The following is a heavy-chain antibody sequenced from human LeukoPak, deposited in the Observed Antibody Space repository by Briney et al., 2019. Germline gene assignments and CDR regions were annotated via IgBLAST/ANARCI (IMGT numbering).Heavy chain of an antibody. V-gene: IGHV3-74*01. CDR2: ISSDGSNT. D-gene: IGHD3-10*01. CDR3: ARGARGAVNDYFDY. Sequence: AASGVTLSSHGKHWGRQAPEKRLVWVSHISSDGSNTRYADSVKGRFTIFRDNAKNTLYLQVNSLRAEDTAVYYCARGARGAVNDYFDYWGQGSLVTVSS. J-gene: IGHJ4*02. CDR1: GVTLSSHG.